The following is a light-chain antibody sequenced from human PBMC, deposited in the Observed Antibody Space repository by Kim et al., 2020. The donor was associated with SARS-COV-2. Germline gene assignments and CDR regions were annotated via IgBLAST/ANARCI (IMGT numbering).Light chain of an antibody. CDR3: QAWDSRTVV. CDR1: KLGEKY. Sequence: SYELTQPPSVSVSPRQTASITCSGDKLGEKYACWYQQKPGQSPVLVMYENSDRPSGIPERFSGSNSGNTATLTISGTQAMDEADYYCQAWDSRTVVFGGGTQLTVL. J-gene: IGLJ2*01. CDR2: ENS. V-gene: IGLV3-1*01.